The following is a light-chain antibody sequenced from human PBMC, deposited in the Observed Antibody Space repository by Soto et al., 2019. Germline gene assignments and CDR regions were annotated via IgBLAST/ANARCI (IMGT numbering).Light chain of an antibody. Sequence: QSVLTQPPSVSGAPGQRVTISCTGSSSNMGAGHDVHWYQQHPGTAPKRLIYGNSNRPSGVPDRFSGSKSGPSASLAITGLQAEDEADYYCQSYDSSLSGYVFGTGTKLTVL. CDR3: QSYDSSLSGYV. CDR2: GNS. V-gene: IGLV1-40*01. CDR1: SSNMGAGHD. J-gene: IGLJ1*01.